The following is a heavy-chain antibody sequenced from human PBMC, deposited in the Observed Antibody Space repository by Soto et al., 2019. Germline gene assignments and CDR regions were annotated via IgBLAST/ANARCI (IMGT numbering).Heavy chain of an antibody. CDR1: GYSISSGYY. Sequence: SETLSLTCAVSGYSISSGYYWGWIRQPPGKGLEWIGSIYHSGSTYYNPSLKSRVAISVDTSKNQFSLKLSSVTAADTAVYYCAGEKRYDSRGVRFDPWGQGTLVTVSS. CDR3: AGEKRYDSRGVRFDP. D-gene: IGHD3-22*01. V-gene: IGHV4-38-2*02. CDR2: IYHSGST. J-gene: IGHJ5*02.